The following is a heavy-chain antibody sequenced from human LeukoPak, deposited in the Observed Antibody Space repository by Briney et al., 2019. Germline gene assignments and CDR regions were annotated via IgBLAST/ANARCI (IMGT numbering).Heavy chain of an antibody. Sequence: GRSLRLSCAASGFTFSSYGMHWVRQAPGKGLEWVAVIWYDGSNKYYADSVKGRFTISRDNSKNTLYLQMNSLRAEDTAVYYCAKEGRTMVRGVIITYYFDYWGQGTLVTVSS. CDR3: AKEGRTMVRGVIITYYFDY. CDR1: GFTFSSYG. D-gene: IGHD3-10*01. V-gene: IGHV3-33*06. CDR2: IWYDGSNK. J-gene: IGHJ4*02.